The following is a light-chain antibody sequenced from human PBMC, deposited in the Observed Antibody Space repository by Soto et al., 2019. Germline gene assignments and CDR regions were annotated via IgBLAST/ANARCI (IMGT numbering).Light chain of an antibody. Sequence: QSVLTQPRSVSGSPGPSVTISCTGTSSDVGGYNYVSWYQQHPGKAPKLMIYDVSKRPSGLPDRFSASKSGNTASLTISGLQAEDEADYDCSSYAGSVVFGGGTQLTVL. CDR2: DVS. J-gene: IGLJ2*01. CDR3: SSYAGSVV. CDR1: SSDVGGYNY. V-gene: IGLV2-11*01.